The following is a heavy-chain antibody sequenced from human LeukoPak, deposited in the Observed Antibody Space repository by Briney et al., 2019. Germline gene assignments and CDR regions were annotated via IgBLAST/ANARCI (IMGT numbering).Heavy chain of an antibody. D-gene: IGHD1-14*01. V-gene: IGHV4-59*01. CDR1: GASITGYY. CDR3: AILPTV. Sequence: SETLSLTCTVSGASITGYYWSWVRQPPGKRLEFIGYIYNSLNDYNPSLKSRVIISSDPSKKKFSLRLSCMTAADTAVYYCAILPTVWGKGTLVTVSS. J-gene: IGHJ4*02. CDR2: IYNSLN.